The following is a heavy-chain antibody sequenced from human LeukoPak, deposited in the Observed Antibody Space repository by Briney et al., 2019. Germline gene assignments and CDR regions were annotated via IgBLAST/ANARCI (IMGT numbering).Heavy chain of an antibody. CDR3: AKEGYDILTGYRTNWFDP. CDR2: FTNHHTT. J-gene: IGHJ5*02. V-gene: IGHV3-23*01. CDR1: GFTFSIYA. Sequence: PGESLKISCEASGFTFSIYAMTWVRQAPGKGLEWVSTFTNHHTTYYTESVKGRFTISRDNSKNTLYLQMDSVRPEDTAVYYCAKEGYDILTGYRTNWFDPWGQGTLVTVSS. D-gene: IGHD3-9*01.